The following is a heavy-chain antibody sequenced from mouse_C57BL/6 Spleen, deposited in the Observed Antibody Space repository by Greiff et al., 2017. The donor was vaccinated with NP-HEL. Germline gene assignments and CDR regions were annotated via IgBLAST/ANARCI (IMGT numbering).Heavy chain of an antibody. CDR1: GYAFSSSW. Sequence: QVQLQQSGPELVKPGASVKISCKASGYAFSSSWMNWVKQRPGKGLEWIGRIYPGDGDTNYNGKFKGKATLTADKSSSTAYMQLSSLTSEDSAVYFCARSSDHYYGSSWFAYWGQGTLVTVSA. CDR3: ARSSDHYYGSSWFAY. CDR2: IYPGDGDT. J-gene: IGHJ3*01. V-gene: IGHV1-82*01. D-gene: IGHD1-1*01.